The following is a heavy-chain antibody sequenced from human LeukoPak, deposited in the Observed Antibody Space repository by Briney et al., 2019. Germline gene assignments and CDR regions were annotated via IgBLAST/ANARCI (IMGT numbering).Heavy chain of an antibody. CDR3: ARERTVTRNWFDP. CDR1: GLTFSDYY. D-gene: IGHD4-17*01. Sequence: PGGSLRLSCAASGLTFSDYYMSWVRQGTGKELEWVSYISSSSSSTYYAGSVKGRFTISRDNAKRSLYLQMDSLRAEDTAVYYCARERTVTRNWFDPWGQGTLVTVSS. CDR2: ISSSSSST. J-gene: IGHJ5*02. V-gene: IGHV3-11*01.